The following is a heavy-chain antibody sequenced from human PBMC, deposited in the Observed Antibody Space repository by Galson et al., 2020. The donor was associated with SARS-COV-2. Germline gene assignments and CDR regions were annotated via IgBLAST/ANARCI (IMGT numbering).Heavy chain of an antibody. V-gene: IGHV5-51*01. J-gene: IGHJ4*02. CDR3: ARRLTGMSEPWFDY. Sequence: GESLKISCKGSGYSFTSYWIGWVRQVPGKGLEWMGIIYPGDSDSIYSPSFQGQVTFSADKYIGTAYLQWSSLKASDTAIYYCARRLTGMSEPWFDYWGQGTLVTVSS. D-gene: IGHD1-20*01. CDR2: IYPGDSDS. CDR1: GYSFTSYW.